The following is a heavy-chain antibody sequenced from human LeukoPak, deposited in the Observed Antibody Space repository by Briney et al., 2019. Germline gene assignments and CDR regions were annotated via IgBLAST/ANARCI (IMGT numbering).Heavy chain of an antibody. CDR3: ARALYYDFWSGYYGAYYYYMDV. V-gene: IGHV1-18*01. CDR1: GYTFTSYG. CDR2: ISAYNGNT. J-gene: IGHJ6*03. Sequence: ASVKVSCKASGYTFTSYGISWVRQAPGQGLEWMGWISAYNGNTNYAQKLQGRVTMTTDTSTSTAYTELRSLRSDDTAVYYCARALYYDFWSGYYGAYYYYMDVWGKGTTVTVSS. D-gene: IGHD3-3*01.